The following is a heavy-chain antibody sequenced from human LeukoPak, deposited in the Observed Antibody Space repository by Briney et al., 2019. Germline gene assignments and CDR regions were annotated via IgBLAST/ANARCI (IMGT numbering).Heavy chain of an antibody. CDR2: ISAYNGNT. CDR3: ARGPYCSGGTCYSQYFDY. Sequence: ASVTVSFKSSVYTFTIYGISWVRQAPGQGLEWMGWISAYNGNTNYAHKLQGRVTMTTDTSTSTDYMELRSLRSDDTAVYSCARGPYCSGGTCYSQYFDYWGQGTLVTVSS. D-gene: IGHD2-15*01. V-gene: IGHV1-18*01. J-gene: IGHJ4*02. CDR1: VYTFTIYG.